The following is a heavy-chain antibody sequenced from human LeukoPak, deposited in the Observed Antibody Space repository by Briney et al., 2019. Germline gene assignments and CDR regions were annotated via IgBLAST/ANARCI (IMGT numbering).Heavy chain of an antibody. CDR2: ISYDGSNK. Sequence: PGGSLRLSCAASGFTFSSYGMHRVRQAPGKELEWVAVISYDGSNKYYADSVKGRFTISRDNSKNTLYLQMNSLRAEDTAVYYCAKDTFPPKYRYGYVYYYYGMDVWGQGTTVTVSS. J-gene: IGHJ6*02. V-gene: IGHV3-30*18. CDR3: AKDTFPPKYRYGYVYYYYGMDV. CDR1: GFTFSSYG. D-gene: IGHD5-18*01.